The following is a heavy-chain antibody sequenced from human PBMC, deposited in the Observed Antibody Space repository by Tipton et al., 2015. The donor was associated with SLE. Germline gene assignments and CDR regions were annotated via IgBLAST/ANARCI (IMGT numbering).Heavy chain of an antibody. J-gene: IGHJ3*02. CDR2: IYYSGNT. D-gene: IGHD2-15*01. Sequence: TLSLTCTVSGGSVSSFHWSWIRQPPGKGLEWIGYIYYSGNTDYNPSLKSRVTISVDTSTNQFSLKLNSVTAADTALYYCARVLLVDLGNDAFDIWGQGTMVTVSS. CDR3: ARVLLVDLGNDAFDI. CDR1: GGSVSSFH. V-gene: IGHV4-59*02.